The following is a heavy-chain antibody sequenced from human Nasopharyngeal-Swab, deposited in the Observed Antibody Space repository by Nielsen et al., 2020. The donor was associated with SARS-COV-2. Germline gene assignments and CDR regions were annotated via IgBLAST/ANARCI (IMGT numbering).Heavy chain of an antibody. CDR2: IYYSGST. Sequence: SETLSLTCTVSGGSISSYYWSWIRQPPGKGLEWIGYIYYSGSTNYNPSLKSRVTISVDTSKNQFPLKLSSVTAADTAVYYCARDRVVVAATWFDYWGQGTLVTVSS. D-gene: IGHD2-15*01. J-gene: IGHJ4*02. V-gene: IGHV4-59*01. CDR1: GGSISSYY. CDR3: ARDRVVVAATWFDY.